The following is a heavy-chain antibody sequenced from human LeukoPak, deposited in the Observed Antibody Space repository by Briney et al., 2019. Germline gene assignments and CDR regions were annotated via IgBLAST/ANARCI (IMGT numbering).Heavy chain of an antibody. J-gene: IGHJ4*02. D-gene: IGHD6-19*01. Sequence: SETLSLTCTVSGGSISSSGYYWSWIQQPAGKGLEWIGRIYTSGSTNYNPSLKSRVTMSVDTSKNQFSLKLSSVTAADTAVYYCARVGWLVGFDYWGQGTLVTVSS. CDR3: ARVGWLVGFDY. V-gene: IGHV4-61*02. CDR2: IYTSGST. CDR1: GGSISSSGYY.